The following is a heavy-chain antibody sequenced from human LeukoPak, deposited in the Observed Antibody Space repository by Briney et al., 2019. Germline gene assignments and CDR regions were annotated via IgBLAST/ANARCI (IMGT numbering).Heavy chain of an antibody. CDR3: ARQTTVRSELDY. CDR2: IYPDGSDP. CDR1: GYSFASYS. Sequence: GESLKISCKGSGYSFASYSIGWVRQMPGKGLEWMGIIYPDGSDPRYSPSFQGQVTISADKSISTAYLQWSSLKASDTAMYYCARQTTVRSELDYWGQGTLVTVSS. V-gene: IGHV5-51*01. J-gene: IGHJ4*02. D-gene: IGHD3-3*01.